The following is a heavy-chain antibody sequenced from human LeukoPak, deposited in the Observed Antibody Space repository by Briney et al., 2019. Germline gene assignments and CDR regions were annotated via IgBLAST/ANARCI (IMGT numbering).Heavy chain of an antibody. J-gene: IGHJ3*02. CDR2: IYTSGST. V-gene: IGHV4-4*07. CDR3: ARDRVEQWLPDRDAFDI. Sequence: SETLSLTCTVSGGSISSYYWSWIRQPAGKGLEWIGRIYTSGSTNYNPSLKSRVTMSVDTSKNQFSLKLSSVTAADTAVYYCARDRVEQWLPDRDAFDIWGQGTMVTVSS. D-gene: IGHD6-19*01. CDR1: GGSISSYY.